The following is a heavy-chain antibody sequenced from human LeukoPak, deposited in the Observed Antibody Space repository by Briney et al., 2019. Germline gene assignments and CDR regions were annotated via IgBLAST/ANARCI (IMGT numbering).Heavy chain of an antibody. CDR1: GYTFTGYY. CDR3: ASGYSSSNFDY. J-gene: IGHJ4*02. V-gene: IGHV1-8*02. CDR2: MNPNSGNT. D-gene: IGHD6-13*01. Sequence: ASVKVSCKASGYTFTGYYMHWVRQATGQGLEWMGWMNPNSGNTGYAQKFQGRVTMTRNTSISTAYMELSSLRSEDTAVYYCASGYSSSNFDYWGQGTLVTVSS.